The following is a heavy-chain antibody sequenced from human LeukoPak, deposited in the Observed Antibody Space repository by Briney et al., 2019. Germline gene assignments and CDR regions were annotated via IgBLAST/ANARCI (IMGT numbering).Heavy chain of an antibody. CDR1: GYTFTSYG. D-gene: IGHD3-22*01. Sequence: ASVKVSCKASGYTFTSYGISWVRQAPGQGLEWMGWIRAYNGNTNYAQKLQGRVTMTTDTSTSTAYMELRSLRSDDTAVYYCARTEYYYDSSGHPRSNAFDIWGQGTMVTVSS. CDR2: IRAYNGNT. V-gene: IGHV1-18*01. CDR3: ARTEYYYDSSGHPRSNAFDI. J-gene: IGHJ3*02.